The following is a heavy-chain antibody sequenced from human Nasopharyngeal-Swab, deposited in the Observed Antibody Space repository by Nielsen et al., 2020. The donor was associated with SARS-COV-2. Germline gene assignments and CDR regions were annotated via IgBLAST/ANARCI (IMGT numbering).Heavy chain of an antibody. CDR3: ARGGYDYVWGSYRGYFDY. V-gene: IGHV4-34*01. Sequence: SETLSPTCAVYGGSFIGYYWSWIRQPPGKGLEWIGEINHSGSTNYNPSLKSRVTISVDTSKNQFSLKLSSVTAADTAVYYCARGGYDYVWGSYRGYFDYWGQGTLVTVSS. D-gene: IGHD3-16*02. J-gene: IGHJ4*02. CDR1: GGSFIGYY. CDR2: INHSGST.